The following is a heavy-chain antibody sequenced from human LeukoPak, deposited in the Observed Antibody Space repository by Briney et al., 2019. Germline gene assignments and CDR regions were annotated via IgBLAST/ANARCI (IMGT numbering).Heavy chain of an antibody. D-gene: IGHD2-21*02. CDR1: GFTFSSYW. V-gene: IGHV3-7*03. J-gene: IGHJ4*02. CDR2: INQDGSEK. Sequence: GGSLRLSCAVSGFTFSSYWMSWVRQAPGKGLEWVANINQDGSEKYYVDSLEGRFTISRDNSKNSLYLQMNSLRTEDTALYYCAKVGLGYCGGDCYRPYYFDYWGQGTLVTVSS. CDR3: AKVGLGYCGGDCYRPYYFDY.